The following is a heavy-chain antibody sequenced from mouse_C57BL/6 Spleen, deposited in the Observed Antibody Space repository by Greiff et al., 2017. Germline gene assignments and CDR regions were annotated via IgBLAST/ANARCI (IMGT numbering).Heavy chain of an antibody. CDR2: INPSSGYT. V-gene: IGHV1-4*01. CDR1: GYTFPSYT. CDR3: ARGSLGFAY. J-gene: IGHJ3*01. Sequence: QVQLQQSGAELARPGASVKMSCKASGYTFPSYTMHWVKQRPGQGLEWIGYINPSSGYTKYNQKFKDKATLTADKSSSTAYMQLSSLTSEDSAVYCCARGSLGFAYWGQGTLVTVSA.